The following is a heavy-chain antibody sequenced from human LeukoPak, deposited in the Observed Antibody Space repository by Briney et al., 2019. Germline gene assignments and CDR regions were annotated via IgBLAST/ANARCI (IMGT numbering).Heavy chain of an antibody. V-gene: IGHV3-21*04. CDR2: ISSSSSYI. J-gene: IGHJ6*03. CDR1: GFALSTYT. CDR3: AKLAARGLYYYYYMDV. Sequence: PGGSLRLSCAASGFALSTYTMNWVRQAPGKGLEWVSSISSSSSYIYYADSVKGRFTISRDDAKNSLSLQMNSLRAEDTAVYYCAKLAARGLYYYYYMDVWGKGTTVTVSS. D-gene: IGHD6-6*01.